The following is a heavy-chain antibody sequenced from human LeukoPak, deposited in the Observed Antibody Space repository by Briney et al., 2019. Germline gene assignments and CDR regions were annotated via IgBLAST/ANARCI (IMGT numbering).Heavy chain of an antibody. J-gene: IGHJ4*02. Sequence: SETLSLTCTVSGYSVSSGHFWGWIRQPPGKGLEWLGNIYHGGTTNYNPSLKSRVTISVDTSKNQFSLNLRSVTAADTAVYYCARDQVHHCSGDSCDPFDYWGQGTLVTVSS. CDR2: IYHGGTT. CDR3: ARDQVHHCSGDSCDPFDY. D-gene: IGHD2-15*01. CDR1: GYSVSSGHF. V-gene: IGHV4-38-2*02.